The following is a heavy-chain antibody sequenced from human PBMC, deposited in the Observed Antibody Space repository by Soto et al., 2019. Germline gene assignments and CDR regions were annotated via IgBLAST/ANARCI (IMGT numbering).Heavy chain of an antibody. J-gene: IGHJ3*02. CDR2: INAGNGNT. V-gene: IGHV1-3*01. CDR3: ARDYVHDFWSGYPRALNAFDI. D-gene: IGHD3-3*01. CDR1: GYTFTSYY. Sequence: GASVKVSCKASGYTFTSYYMHWVRQAPGQRLEWMGWINAGNGNTKYSQKFQGRVTITRDTSASTAYMELSSLRSEDTAVYYCARDYVHDFWSGYPRALNAFDIWGQGTMVTVSS.